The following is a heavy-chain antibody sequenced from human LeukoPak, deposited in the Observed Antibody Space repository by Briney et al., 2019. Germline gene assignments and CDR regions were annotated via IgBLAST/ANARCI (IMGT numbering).Heavy chain of an antibody. Sequence: GGSPRLSCAASGFTFSSYSMNWVRQAPGKGLEWVSSISSSSYIYYADSVKGRFTISRDNAKNSLYLQMNSLRAEDTAVYYCARSRIEILGTYYFDYWGQGTLVTVSS. D-gene: IGHD2-15*01. CDR1: GFTFSSYS. J-gene: IGHJ4*02. CDR3: ARSRIEILGTYYFDY. CDR2: ISSSSYI. V-gene: IGHV3-21*01.